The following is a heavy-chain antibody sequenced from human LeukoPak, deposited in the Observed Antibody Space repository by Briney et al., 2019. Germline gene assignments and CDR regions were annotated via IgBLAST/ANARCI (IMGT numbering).Heavy chain of an antibody. Sequence: ASVKVSCKASGYTFTGYYMHWVRQAPGQGLEWMGWINPNSGGTNYAQKFQGRVTMTRDTSISTAYMELGRLRSDDTAVYYCARDCGGQWLPTDWFDPWGQGTLVTVSS. D-gene: IGHD6-19*01. CDR3: ARDCGGQWLPTDWFDP. J-gene: IGHJ5*02. CDR2: INPNSGGT. CDR1: GYTFTGYY. V-gene: IGHV1-2*02.